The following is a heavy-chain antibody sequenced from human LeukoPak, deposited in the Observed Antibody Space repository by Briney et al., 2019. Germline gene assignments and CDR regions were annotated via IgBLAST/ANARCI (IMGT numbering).Heavy chain of an antibody. CDR1: GFTFSSYA. V-gene: IGHV3-23*01. D-gene: IGHD4-17*01. CDR2: ISGSSTGT. Sequence: GGSLRLSCAASGFTFSSYAMSCVRQAPGKGLECVSGISGSSTGTYYAGSVKGRFTVSRDNSKNTLYLQMNSLRAEDTAVYFCAKDYGDRDFDYWGQGALVTVPS. CDR3: AKDYGDRDFDY. J-gene: IGHJ4*02.